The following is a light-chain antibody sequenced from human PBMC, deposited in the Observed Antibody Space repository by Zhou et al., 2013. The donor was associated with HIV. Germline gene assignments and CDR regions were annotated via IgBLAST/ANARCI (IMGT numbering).Light chain of an antibody. Sequence: DIQMTQSPSSLSASVGDRVTITCRASQGISNYLAWYQQKPGKVPKLLIYAAFTLQSGVPFRFSGSGSGTDFTLTISSLQPEDVATYYCQKYNSAPXTFGEGPRWRSN. J-gene: IGKJ4*01. V-gene: IGKV1-27*01. CDR2: AAF. CDR3: QKYNSAPXT. CDR1: QGISNY.